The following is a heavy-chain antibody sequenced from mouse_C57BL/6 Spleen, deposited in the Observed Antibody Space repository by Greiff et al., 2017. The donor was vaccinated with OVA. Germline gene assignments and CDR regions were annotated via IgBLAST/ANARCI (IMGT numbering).Heavy chain of an antibody. CDR3: ARNYYGSSLRAMDY. CDR2: IDPSDSET. Sequence: VQLQQPGAELVRPGSSVKLSCKASGYTFTSYWMHWVKQRPIQGLEWIGNIDPSDSETHYNQKFKDKATLTVDKSSSTAYMQLSSLTSEDSAVYYCARNYYGSSLRAMDYWGQGTSVTVSS. J-gene: IGHJ4*01. V-gene: IGHV1-52*01. D-gene: IGHD1-1*01. CDR1: GYTFTSYW.